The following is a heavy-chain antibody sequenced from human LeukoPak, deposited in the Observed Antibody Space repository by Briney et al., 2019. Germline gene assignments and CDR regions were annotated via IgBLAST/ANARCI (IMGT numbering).Heavy chain of an antibody. D-gene: IGHD3-10*01. CDR2: INGYNDKT. Sequence: ASVKVSCKASGYTFTTYGITWVRQAPGQGLEWMGRINGYNDKTKYEQKVQGRVTMTIDTSTSTAYMELGSLRSDDTAVYYCARDRGKWFGDFFDFWGQGTLVTVSS. J-gene: IGHJ4*02. CDR3: ARDRGKWFGDFFDF. CDR1: GYTFTTYG. V-gene: IGHV1-18*01.